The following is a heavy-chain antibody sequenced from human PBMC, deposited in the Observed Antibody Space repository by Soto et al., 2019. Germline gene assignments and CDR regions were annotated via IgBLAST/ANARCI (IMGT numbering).Heavy chain of an antibody. D-gene: IGHD4-4*01. CDR3: VRHAKLTSVTANVGYYYGLDI. J-gene: IGHJ6*02. Sequence: PGGSLRLSCRASGFTLSSYDMSWVRLAPGKGLEWVSVIGSSGGGTYYADSVKGRFTISRDNSKLYLQMSRLRAEDTALYMCVRHAKLTSVTANVGYYYGLDIWGQGTTVTVSS. CDR2: IGSSGGGT. CDR1: GFTLSSYD. V-gene: IGHV3-23*01.